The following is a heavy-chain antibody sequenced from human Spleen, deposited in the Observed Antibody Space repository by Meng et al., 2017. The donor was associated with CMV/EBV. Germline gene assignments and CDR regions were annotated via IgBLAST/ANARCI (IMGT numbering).Heavy chain of an antibody. CDR1: GGSFSGYY. CDR2: INHSGST. D-gene: IGHD1/OR15-1a*01. CDR3: ARRKGNTEYYYYYGLDV. Sequence: SETLSLTCAVYGGSFSGYYWSWIRQPPGKGLEWIAEINHSGSTNYNPSLKSRVTVSVDTSKNQFSLKLSSVTAADTAVYFCARRKGNTEYYYYYGLDVWGQGTTVTVSS. J-gene: IGHJ6*02. V-gene: IGHV4-34*01.